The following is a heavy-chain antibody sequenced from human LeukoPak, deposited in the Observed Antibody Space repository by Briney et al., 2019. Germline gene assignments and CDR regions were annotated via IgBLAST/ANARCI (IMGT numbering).Heavy chain of an antibody. Sequence: GGSLRLSCAASGFISTNAWMSWVRQAPGKRLEWVGRIKGKTDGGATDFAAPVKGRFTISRDDSKNTLYLQMNSLKIEDTAVYYCTTEYRDSSGWYGAFDIWGHGTMVTVSS. CDR1: GFISTNAW. J-gene: IGHJ3*02. V-gene: IGHV3-15*01. CDR2: IKGKTDGGAT. D-gene: IGHD6-19*01. CDR3: TTEYRDSSGWYGAFDI.